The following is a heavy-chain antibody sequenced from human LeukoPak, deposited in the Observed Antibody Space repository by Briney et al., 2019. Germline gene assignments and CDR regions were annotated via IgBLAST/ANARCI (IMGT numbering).Heavy chain of an antibody. CDR1: GFTFSYYN. D-gene: IGHD1-7*01. CDR2: ISTSSSYI. CDR3: ARDGELHSAFDI. Sequence: GGPLRLSCAASGFTFSYYNMNWVRQAPGKGLEWVSSISTSSSYIYYADSVKGRFTISRDNAKNSLYLQMNSLRAEDTAVYYCARDGELHSAFDIWGQGTMVTVSS. V-gene: IGHV3-21*01. J-gene: IGHJ3*02.